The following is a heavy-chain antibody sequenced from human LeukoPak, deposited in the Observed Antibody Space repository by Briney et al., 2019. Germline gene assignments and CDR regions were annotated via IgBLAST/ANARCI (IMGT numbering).Heavy chain of an antibody. CDR3: ARKSLGIAAAGTFFGS. CDR2: IYSGGGT. J-gene: IGHJ5*02. Sequence: GGSLRLSCAAPGFTVSNNFVTWVRQAPGKGLEWASIIYSGGGTDYADSVKGRFTISRDNSKNTVYLQMNSLRAEDTAVYHCARKSLGIAAAGTFFGSWGQGTLVTVSS. D-gene: IGHD6-13*01. V-gene: IGHV3-53*01. CDR1: GFTVSNNF.